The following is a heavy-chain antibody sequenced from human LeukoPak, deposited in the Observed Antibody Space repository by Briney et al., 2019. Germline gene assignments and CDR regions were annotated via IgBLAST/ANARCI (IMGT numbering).Heavy chain of an antibody. J-gene: IGHJ4*02. D-gene: IGHD3-22*01. CDR2: ISGSGGST. V-gene: IGHV3-23*01. Sequence: GGSLRLSCAASGFTFSSYGMSWVRQAPGKGLEWVSAISGSGGSTYYADSVKGRFTISRDNSKSTLYLQMNSLRAEDTAVYYCARDDRPSWYYYDSSGYSPFDYWGQGTLVTVSS. CDR3: ARDDRPSWYYYDSSGYSPFDY. CDR1: GFTFSSYG.